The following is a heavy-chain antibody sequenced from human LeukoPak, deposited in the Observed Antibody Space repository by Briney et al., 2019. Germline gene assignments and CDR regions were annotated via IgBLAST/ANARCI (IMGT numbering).Heavy chain of an antibody. CDR1: GFTFNTFG. CDR3: ARSLGYCNGTSCSPHWYYGMDV. Sequence: GGSLRLSCAASGFTFNTFGMHWVRQAPGKGLEWVAVISYDGTDKYYADSLKGRFTVSRDNSKNTLYLQMNSLRAGDTAVYFCARSLGYCNGTSCSPHWYYGMDVWGQGTTVTVSS. V-gene: IGHV3-30*03. J-gene: IGHJ6*02. CDR2: ISYDGTDK. D-gene: IGHD2-2*01.